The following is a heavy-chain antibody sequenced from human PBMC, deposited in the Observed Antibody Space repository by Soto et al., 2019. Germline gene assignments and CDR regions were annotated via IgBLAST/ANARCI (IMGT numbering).Heavy chain of an antibody. CDR3: ARGQRYGSGSYYTKDDKDV. V-gene: IGHV1-69*12. J-gene: IGHJ6*02. CDR2: ITPMFGTT. CDR1: GGSFSNYA. D-gene: IGHD3-10*01. Sequence: QVQLVQSGAEVKKPGSSVKVSCKTSGGSFSNYAISWVRQAPGQGLEWMGGITPMFGTTSYAQKFQGSVTITADEXXSXAXXERGSLRSEDTAVDYCARGQRYGSGSYYTKDDKDVWGQGTTVTVSS.